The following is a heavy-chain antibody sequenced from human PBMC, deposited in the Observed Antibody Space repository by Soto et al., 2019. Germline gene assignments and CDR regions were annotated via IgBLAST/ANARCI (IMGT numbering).Heavy chain of an antibody. Sequence: QVHLVQSGAEVKKPGSSVKVSCKTSGGSFNNYAVSWVRQAPGQGLEWMGGIIPNFDTPNYAQKFQDRVTIIADESTSTGYMALRSLRSNDTAVYYCAVAMVREILIFESSGMHVWGQGTTVIVSS. CDR2: IIPNFDTP. J-gene: IGHJ6*02. CDR3: AVAMVREILIFESSGMHV. D-gene: IGHD3-10*01. V-gene: IGHV1-69*01. CDR1: GGSFNNYA.